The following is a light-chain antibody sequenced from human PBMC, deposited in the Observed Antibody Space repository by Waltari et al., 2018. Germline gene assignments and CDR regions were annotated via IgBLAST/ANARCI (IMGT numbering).Light chain of an antibody. CDR2: FQSDSDK. Sequence: QPVLTQPTSLSASPGASARFPCTLHSGINVGTYRIYWYQQKPGSLPRYLLRFQSDSDKQQGSGVPGRFSGSKEPSTNAGLLLISGLQSEDEADYYCAIWYSSAWVFGGGTKLTVL. CDR3: AIWYSSAWV. J-gene: IGLJ2*01. V-gene: IGLV5-39*01. CDR1: SGINVGTYR.